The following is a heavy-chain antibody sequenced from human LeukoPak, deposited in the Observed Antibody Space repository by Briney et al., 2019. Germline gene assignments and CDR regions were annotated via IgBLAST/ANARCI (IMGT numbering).Heavy chain of an antibody. CDR3: ARQIFGVFIAYLDY. CDR1: GYSISSGYY. Sequence: SETLSLTCAVSGYSISSGYYWGWIWQPPGKGLEWIGSIYHSGSTYYNPSLKSRVTISVDTSKNQFSLKLSSVTAADPAVYYCARQIFGVFIAYLDYCGQGTLVTVSS. D-gene: IGHD3-3*01. V-gene: IGHV4-38-2*01. J-gene: IGHJ4*02. CDR2: IYHSGST.